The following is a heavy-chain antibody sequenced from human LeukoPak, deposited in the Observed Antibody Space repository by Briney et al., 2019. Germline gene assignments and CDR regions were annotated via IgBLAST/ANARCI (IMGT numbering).Heavy chain of an antibody. V-gene: IGHV4-39*01. D-gene: IGHD3-22*01. Sequence: PSETLSLTCTVSGGSISSSSYYWGWIRQPPGKGLEWIGSIYYSGSIYYNPSLKSRVTISVDTSKNQFSLKLSSVTAADTAVYYCARRSVDSSGQFDYWGQGTLVTVSS. J-gene: IGHJ4*02. CDR2: IYYSGSI. CDR3: ARRSVDSSGQFDY. CDR1: GGSISSSSYY.